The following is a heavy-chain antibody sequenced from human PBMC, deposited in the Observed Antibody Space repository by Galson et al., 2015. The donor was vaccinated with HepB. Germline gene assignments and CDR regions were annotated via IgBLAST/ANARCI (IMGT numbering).Heavy chain of an antibody. V-gene: IGHV1-24*01. CDR2: FDPEDGET. J-gene: IGHJ3*02. Sequence: SVKVSCKVSGYTLTELSMHWVRQAPGKGLEWMGGFDPEDGETIYAQKFQGRVTMTENTSTDTAYRELSSLRSEDTAVYYCETLELWFGVGDAFDIWGQGTMVTVSS. CDR3: ETLELWFGVGDAFDI. D-gene: IGHD3-10*01. CDR1: GYTLTELS.